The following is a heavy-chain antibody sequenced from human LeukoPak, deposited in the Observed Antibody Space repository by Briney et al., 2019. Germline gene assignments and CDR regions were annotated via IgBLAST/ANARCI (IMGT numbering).Heavy chain of an antibody. CDR3: ARDMIILQS. CDR2: IKQDGSEK. CDR1: GFIFSNYW. V-gene: IGHV3-7*04. Sequence: GESLKISCSASGFIFSNYWVTWVRQAPGKGLEWVANIKQDGSEKYYVDSVKGRFTISRDNAKKSLYLQMNSLRAEDTAVYFCARDMIILQSWGQGTLVTVSS. J-gene: IGHJ5*02. D-gene: IGHD3-16*01.